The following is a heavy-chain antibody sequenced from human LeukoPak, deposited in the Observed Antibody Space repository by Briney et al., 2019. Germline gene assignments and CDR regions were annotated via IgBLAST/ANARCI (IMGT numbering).Heavy chain of an antibody. CDR2: IYYSGST. Sequence: PSETLSLTCTVSGDSISSSSYYWGWIRQPPGKGLEWIGYIYYSGSTNYNPSLKSRVTISVDTSKNQFSLKLSSVTAADPAVYYCARDRQTSDYYYYYMDVWGKGTTVTVSS. CDR1: GDSISSSSYY. V-gene: IGHV4-61*01. CDR3: ARDRQTSDYYYYYMDV. J-gene: IGHJ6*03. D-gene: IGHD1-1*01.